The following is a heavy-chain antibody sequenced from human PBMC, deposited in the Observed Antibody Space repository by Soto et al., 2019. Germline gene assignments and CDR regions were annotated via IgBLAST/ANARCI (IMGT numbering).Heavy chain of an antibody. CDR3: AKGVVVVTTYFQH. Sequence: QVQLVESGGGVVQPGRSLRLSCAASGFTFSSYGMHWVRQAPGKGLEWVAVISYDGSDKYYADSVKGRFTISRDKSNNTLYLQMDSLRAEDTAVYYCAKGVVVVTTYFQHWGQGTLVTVSS. CDR1: GFTFSSYG. D-gene: IGHD2-15*01. CDR2: ISYDGSDK. V-gene: IGHV3-30*18. J-gene: IGHJ1*01.